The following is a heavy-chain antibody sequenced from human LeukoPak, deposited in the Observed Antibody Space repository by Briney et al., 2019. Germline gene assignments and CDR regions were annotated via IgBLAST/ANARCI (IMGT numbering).Heavy chain of an antibody. CDR2: ISSSSSYI. V-gene: IGHV3-21*01. Sequence: GGSLRLSCAASGFTFSSYSMNWVRQAPGKGLEWVSSISSSSSYIYYEDSVKGRSTISRDNAKNSLYLQMNSLRAEDTAVYYCARDHIAVAGPFDYWGQGTLVTVSS. CDR3: ARDHIAVAGPFDY. CDR1: GFTFSSYS. J-gene: IGHJ4*02. D-gene: IGHD6-19*01.